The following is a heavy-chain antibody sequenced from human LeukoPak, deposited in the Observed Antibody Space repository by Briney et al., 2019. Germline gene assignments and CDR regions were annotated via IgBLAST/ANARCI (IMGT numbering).Heavy chain of an antibody. CDR3: ARGYYNFWSGYRAEYYFDY. J-gene: IGHJ4*02. D-gene: IGHD3-3*01. CDR2: ISSSGSTI. V-gene: IGHV3-48*04. Sequence: GGSLRLSCAASGFTFSSYGMTWVRQAPGKGLEWVSYISSSGSTIYYADSPKGRFTISRDNAKNSLYLQMSSLRAEDTAVYYCARGYYNFWSGYRAEYYFDYWGQGTLVTVSS. CDR1: GFTFSSYG.